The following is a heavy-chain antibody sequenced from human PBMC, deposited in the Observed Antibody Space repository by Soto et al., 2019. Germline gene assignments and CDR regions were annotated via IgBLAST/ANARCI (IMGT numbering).Heavy chain of an antibody. Sequence: QVQLVQSGAEVKKPGSSVKVSCKASGGTFSSYAISWVRQAPGQGLEWMGGIIPIFGTANYAQKFQGRVTITADESTSTAYMGLSSLRSEDTAVYYCARGRDYAFWNGLTWFDPWGQGTLVTVSS. V-gene: IGHV1-69*01. CDR1: GGTFSSYA. CDR2: IIPIFGTA. CDR3: ARGRDYAFWNGLTWFDP. J-gene: IGHJ5*02. D-gene: IGHD3-3*01.